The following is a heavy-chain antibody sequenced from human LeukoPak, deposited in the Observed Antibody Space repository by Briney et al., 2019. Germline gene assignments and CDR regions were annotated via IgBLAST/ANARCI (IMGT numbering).Heavy chain of an antibody. V-gene: IGHV1-2*02. J-gene: IGHJ4*02. Sequence: ASVKVSCKASGYTFTGYYMHWVRQAPGQGLEWMGWINPNSGGTNYAQKFQGRVTMTRDTSISTAYMELSRLRSDDTAVYYCARASYSSGWYLTPPPFDYWGQGTLVTVPS. D-gene: IGHD6-19*01. CDR2: INPNSGGT. CDR3: ARASYSSGWYLTPPPFDY. CDR1: GYTFTGYY.